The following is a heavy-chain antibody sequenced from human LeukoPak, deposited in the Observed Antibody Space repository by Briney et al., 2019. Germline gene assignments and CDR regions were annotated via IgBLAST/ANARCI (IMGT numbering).Heavy chain of an antibody. CDR2: INPKNGGT. CDR3: ARDPSHYYYTDV. V-gene: IGHV1-2*02. CDR1: GSTFTAYY. J-gene: IGHJ6*03. Sequence: ASVKLSCNPSGSTFTAYYINWVRQAPAPGLEWRGWINPKNGGTKYAQSFQGRFTMTTDTSTSTVYMELSRLGSDDTAVYYCARDPSHYYYTDVWGKGTTVTVSS.